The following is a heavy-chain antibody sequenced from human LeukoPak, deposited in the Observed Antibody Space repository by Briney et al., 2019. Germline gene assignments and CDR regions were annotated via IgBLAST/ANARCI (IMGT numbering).Heavy chain of an antibody. CDR1: GFTFSSYG. J-gene: IGHJ5*02. CDR2: ISGSGGNV. CDR3: ARDVRNYYDSGAYGWFDP. Sequence: GGSLRLSCAASGFTFSSYGMSWVRQAPGKGLEWVSSISGSGGNVYYAGSVRGRFTISRDNSKNTVYLQMNSLRAEDTATYYCARDVRNYYDSGAYGWFDPWGQGTLVPVSS. V-gene: IGHV3-23*01. D-gene: IGHD3-10*01.